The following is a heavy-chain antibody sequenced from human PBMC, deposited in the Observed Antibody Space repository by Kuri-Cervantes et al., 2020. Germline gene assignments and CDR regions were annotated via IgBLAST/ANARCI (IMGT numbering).Heavy chain of an antibody. D-gene: IGHD3-22*01. J-gene: IGHJ4*02. CDR3: ARGHSSGYYYYFDY. CDR1: GFTFTSYS. CDR2: ISSSSSYI. V-gene: IGHV3-21*01. Sequence: LSLTCAASGFTFTSYSMNWVRQAPGKGLEWVSSISSSSSYIYYADSVKGRFTISRDNAKNSLYLQMNSLRAEGTAVYYCARGHSSGYYYYFDYWGQGTLVTVSS.